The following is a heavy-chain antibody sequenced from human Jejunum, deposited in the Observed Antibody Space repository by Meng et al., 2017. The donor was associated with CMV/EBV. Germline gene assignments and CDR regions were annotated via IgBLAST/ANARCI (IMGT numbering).Heavy chain of an antibody. J-gene: IGHJ2*01. CDR2: IYPGDSET. D-gene: IGHD4/OR15-4a*01. Sequence: TFSLGWVRQMHGKCLESMGTIYPGDSETRYSPSVQGQVTISADKSITTAYLQWDSLRASDTGIYYCARHRVETVGATAFWYFDLWGRGTLVTVSS. V-gene: IGHV5-51*01. CDR3: ARHRVETVGATAFWYFDL. CDR1: TFS.